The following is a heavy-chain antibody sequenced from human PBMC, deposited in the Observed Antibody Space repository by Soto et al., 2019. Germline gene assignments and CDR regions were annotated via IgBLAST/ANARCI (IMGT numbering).Heavy chain of an antibody. V-gene: IGHV1-46*03. CDR1: GYTFTSYY. CDR3: ARSSVVVVAATTHFDY. CDR2: INPSGGST. J-gene: IGHJ4*02. Sequence: ASGTVSCKASGYTFTSYYMHWVRQAPGQGLEWMGIINPSGGSTSYAQKFQGRVTMTRDTSTSTVYMELSSLRSEDTAVYYCARSSVVVVAATTHFDYWGQGTLVPVSS. D-gene: IGHD2-15*01.